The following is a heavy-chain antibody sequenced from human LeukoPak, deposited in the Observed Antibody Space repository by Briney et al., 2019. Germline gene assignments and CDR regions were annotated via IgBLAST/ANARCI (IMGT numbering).Heavy chain of an antibody. V-gene: IGHV3-21*01. D-gene: IGHD4-11*01. CDR3: ARKNDYQDFDY. J-gene: IGHJ4*02. CDR2: ISSSSSYI. CDR1: GFTFSSYG. Sequence: GGSLRLSCAASGFTFSSYGMHWVRQAPGKGLEWVSSISSSSSYIYYADSVKGRFTISRDNAKNSLYPQMNSLRAEDTAVYYCARKNDYQDFDYWGQGTLVTVSS.